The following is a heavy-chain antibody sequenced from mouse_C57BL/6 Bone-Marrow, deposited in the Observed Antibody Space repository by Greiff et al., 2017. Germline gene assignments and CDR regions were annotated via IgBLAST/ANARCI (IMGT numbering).Heavy chain of an antibody. CDR3: ARQVWTGTFSH. Sequence: EVQLVESGGGLVKPGGSLKLSCAASGFTFSSYAMSWVRQTPEKRLEWVATISDGGSYTYYPDNVKGRFTISRDNAKNDLYLQMSHLKSEETAMYFCARQVWTGTFSHWGQGTLGTVSA. D-gene: IGHD4-1*01. V-gene: IGHV5-4*01. CDR1: GFTFSSYA. J-gene: IGHJ3*01. CDR2: ISDGGSYT.